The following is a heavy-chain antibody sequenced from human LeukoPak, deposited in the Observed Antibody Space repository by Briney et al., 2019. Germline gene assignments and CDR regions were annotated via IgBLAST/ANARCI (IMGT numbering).Heavy chain of an antibody. D-gene: IGHD1-26*01. Sequence: GGSLRLSCAASGFTFSNYGMQWVRQAPGKGLEWVAFTSYDGSGKSYADSVKGRFTISRDNSKNTLYLQMNSLKTEDTAVYYCVKGWQLLDYWGQGTLVIVSS. CDR1: GFTFSNYG. V-gene: IGHV3-30*18. J-gene: IGHJ4*02. CDR3: VKGWQLLDY. CDR2: TSYDGSGK.